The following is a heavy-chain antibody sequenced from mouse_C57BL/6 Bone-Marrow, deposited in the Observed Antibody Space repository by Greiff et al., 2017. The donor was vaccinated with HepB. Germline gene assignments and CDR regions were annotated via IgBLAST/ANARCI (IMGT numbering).Heavy chain of an antibody. CDR3: ARDAPGGSFDY. Sequence: EVNLVESGGGLVQSGRSLRLSCATSGFTFSDFYMEWVRQAPGKGLEWIAASRNKANDYTTEYSASVKGRFIVSRDTSQSILYLQMNALRAEDTAIYYCARDAPGGSFDYWGQGTTLTVSS. D-gene: IGHD4-1*01. J-gene: IGHJ2*01. CDR2: SRNKANDYTT. V-gene: IGHV7-1*01. CDR1: GFTFSDFY.